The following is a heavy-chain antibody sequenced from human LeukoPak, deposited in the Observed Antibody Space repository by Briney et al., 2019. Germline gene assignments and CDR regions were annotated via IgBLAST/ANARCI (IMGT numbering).Heavy chain of an antibody. J-gene: IGHJ6*03. CDR1: GFTFSSYS. V-gene: IGHV3-21*01. D-gene: IGHD1-1*01. CDR3: ARVPTGSYYYYMDV. CDR2: ISSSSSYI. Sequence: GGSLRLSCAASGFTFSSYSMNWVRQAPGKGLEWVSSISSSSSYICYADSVKGRFTISRDNAKNSLYLQMNSLRAEDTAVYSCARVPTGSYYYYMDVSGTGTTVTVSS.